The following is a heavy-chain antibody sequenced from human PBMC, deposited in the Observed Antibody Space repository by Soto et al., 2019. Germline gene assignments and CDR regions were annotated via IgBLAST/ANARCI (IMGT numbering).Heavy chain of an antibody. CDR2: IIPIFGTA. J-gene: IGHJ3*02. CDR1: GYTFTSYA. CDR3: ARDLRIYGYYDSSGYYTPDAFDI. V-gene: IGHV1-69*13. Sequence: GASVKVSCKASGYTFTSYAISWVRQAPGQGLEWMGGIIPIFGTANYAQKFQGRVTITADESTSTAYMELSSLRSEDTAVYYCARDLRIYGYYDSSGYYTPDAFDIWGQGTMVTVSS. D-gene: IGHD3-22*01.